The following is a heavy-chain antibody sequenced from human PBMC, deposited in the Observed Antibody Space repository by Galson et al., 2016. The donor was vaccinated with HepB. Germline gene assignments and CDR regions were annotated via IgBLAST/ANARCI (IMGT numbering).Heavy chain of an antibody. Sequence: LVKPTPTLTLTCAFSGFSLSTSGVGVGWIRQPPGKALEWLALIYWNDHKRYSPSLQIRLTITKDTSKKQVVLTMTNMDPVDTATYFCALTGSYQASDGFDIWGQGTLVTVSS. CDR3: ALTGSYQASDGFDI. CDR1: GFSLSTSGVG. CDR2: IYWNDHK. D-gene: IGHD1-26*01. J-gene: IGHJ4*02. V-gene: IGHV2-5*01.